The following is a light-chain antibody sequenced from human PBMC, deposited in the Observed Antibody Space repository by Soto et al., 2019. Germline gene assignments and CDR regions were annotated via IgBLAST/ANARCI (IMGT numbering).Light chain of an antibody. CDR1: SSNIGINT. J-gene: IGLJ3*02. V-gene: IGLV1-44*01. CDR3: ATWDDSLNAWV. Sequence: SVLTQPPSASGTPGQRVTISCSGSSSNIGINTVNWYQQLPGTAPKLLIYSNNQRPSGVPDRFSGSKSGTSASLAISGLQFEDEADYYCATWDDSLNAWVFGGGTKLTVL. CDR2: SNN.